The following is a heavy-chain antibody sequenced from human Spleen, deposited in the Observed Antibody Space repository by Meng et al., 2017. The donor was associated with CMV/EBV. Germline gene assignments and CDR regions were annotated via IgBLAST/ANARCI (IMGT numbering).Heavy chain of an antibody. CDR2: IYYSGST. CDR1: GGSISTSFYY. J-gene: IGHJ4*02. D-gene: IGHD3-9*01. V-gene: IGHV4-39*07. CDR3: ARRPGAYYDILTGSDY. Sequence: ESLKISCFVSGGSISTSFYYWGWIRQSTGKGLEWIGSIYYSGSTYYNPSLKSRVTISVDTSKNQFSLKLSSVTAADTAVYYCARRPGAYYDILTGSDYWGQGTLVTVSS.